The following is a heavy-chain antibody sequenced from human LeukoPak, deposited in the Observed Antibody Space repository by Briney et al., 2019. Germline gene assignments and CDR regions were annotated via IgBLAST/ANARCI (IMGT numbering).Heavy chain of an antibody. J-gene: IGHJ4*02. CDR2: IIPMVNTP. V-gene: IGHV1-69*13. D-gene: IGHD4-17*01. CDR3: AIFQGTYGDNDNDY. CDR1: GGTFRSYA. Sequence: ASVNVSCKASGGTFRSYAINWVRLAPGKGLEWMGGIIPMVNTPKYAQKCEGRVTITAGESTSTGYMEVSSLRSEDTAVYYCAIFQGTYGDNDNDYWGQGTLVTVSS.